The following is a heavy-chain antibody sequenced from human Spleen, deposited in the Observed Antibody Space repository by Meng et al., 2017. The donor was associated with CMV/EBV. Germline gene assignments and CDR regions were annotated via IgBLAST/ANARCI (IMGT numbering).Heavy chain of an antibody. V-gene: IGHV1-18*01. J-gene: IGHJ6*02. D-gene: IGHD1-1*01. Sequence: ASVKVSCKASGYTFTSYGISWVRQAPGQGLEWMGWISAYNGNTKYAQKLQGRVTMTTDTSASTAYMELKSLRSDDTAVYYCARDSLQPSYYYYGMDVWGQGTTVTVSS. CDR3: ARDSLQPSYYYYGMDV. CDR1: GYTFTSYG. CDR2: ISAYNGNT.